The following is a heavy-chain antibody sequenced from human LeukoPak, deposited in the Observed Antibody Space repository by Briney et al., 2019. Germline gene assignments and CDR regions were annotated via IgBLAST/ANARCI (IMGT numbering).Heavy chain of an antibody. CDR3: ATGSSGNYYYYMDV. Sequence: SETLSLTCTASGGSISSYYWSWIRQPPGKGLEWIGYIYHSGSTNYNPSLKSRVTISVDTSKNQFSLKLSSVTAADTAVYYCATGSSGNYYYYMDVWGKGTTVTVSS. D-gene: IGHD3-22*01. J-gene: IGHJ6*03. V-gene: IGHV4-59*01. CDR2: IYHSGST. CDR1: GGSISSYY.